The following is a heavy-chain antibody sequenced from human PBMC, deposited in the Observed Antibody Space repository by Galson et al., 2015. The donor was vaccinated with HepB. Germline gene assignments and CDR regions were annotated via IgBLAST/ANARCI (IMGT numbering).Heavy chain of an antibody. D-gene: IGHD3-22*01. CDR2: ISANGGST. V-gene: IGHV3-23*01. CDR1: GFTFSSYA. CDR3: ARGTNDEEKYYYPHLDY. J-gene: IGHJ4*02. Sequence: SLRLSCAASGFTFSSYAMSWVRQAPGQGLEWMSGISANGGSTYYAHTVQGRFTITRDTSTNTPYLQMSSLRAEDTAVYYCARGTNDEEKYYYPHLDYWGQGVLVTVSS.